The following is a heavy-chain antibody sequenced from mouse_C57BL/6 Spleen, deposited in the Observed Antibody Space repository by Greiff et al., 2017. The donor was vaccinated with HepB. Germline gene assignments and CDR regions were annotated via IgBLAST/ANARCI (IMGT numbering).Heavy chain of an antibody. V-gene: IGHV5-16*01. D-gene: IGHD1-1*01. CDR1: GFTFSDYY. CDR2: INYDGSST. J-gene: IGHJ2*01. Sequence: EVHLVESEGGLVQPGSSMKLSCTASGFTFSDYYMAWVRQVPEKGLEWVANINYDGSSTYYLDSLKSRFIISRDNAKNILYLQMSSLKSEDTATYYCAREGYYYGRGFDYWGQGTTLTVSS. CDR3: AREGYYYGRGFDY.